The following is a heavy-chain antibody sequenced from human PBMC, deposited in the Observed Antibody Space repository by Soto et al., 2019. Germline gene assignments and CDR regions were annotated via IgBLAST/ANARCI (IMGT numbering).Heavy chain of an antibody. Sequence: GGSLRLSCAASGFTFGTYGMNWVRQAPGKGLEWVAAISYDGSNKYYGDSVKGRFTISRDNSKNTLYLQMNSLRAEDTAVYYGLYGMDVWGKGTTVTVSS. CDR2: ISYDGSNK. CDR1: GFTFGTYG. CDR3: LYGMDV. J-gene: IGHJ6*04. V-gene: IGHV3-30*03.